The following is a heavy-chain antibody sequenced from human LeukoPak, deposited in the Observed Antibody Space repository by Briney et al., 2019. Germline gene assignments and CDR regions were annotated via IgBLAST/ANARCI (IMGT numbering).Heavy chain of an antibody. D-gene: IGHD1-26*01. J-gene: IGHJ4*02. CDR3: LRVGASRRFDY. V-gene: IGHV4-30-4*01. CDR1: GGSISSGDYY. CDR2: IYNSGNT. Sequence: PSETLSLTCTVSGGSISSGDYYWNWIRQPPGKGLEWIGYIYNSGNTYYNPSLKSRVTISVDTSKDQFSLKLSSVTAADTAVYYCLRVGASRRFDYWGQGTLVTVSS.